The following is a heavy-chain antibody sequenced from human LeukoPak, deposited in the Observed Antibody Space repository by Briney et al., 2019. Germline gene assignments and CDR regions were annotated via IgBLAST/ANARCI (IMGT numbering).Heavy chain of an antibody. V-gene: IGHV1-8*01. Sequence: ASVKVSCKASGYTFTSYDINWVRQATGQGLEWMGWMNPNSGNTGYAQKFQGRVTMTRNTSISTAYMELSSLRSDDTAVYYCARVSYYYNTLDYWGQGTLVTVSS. CDR3: ARVSYYYNTLDY. CDR1: GYTFTSYD. CDR2: MNPNSGNT. D-gene: IGHD3-10*01. J-gene: IGHJ4*02.